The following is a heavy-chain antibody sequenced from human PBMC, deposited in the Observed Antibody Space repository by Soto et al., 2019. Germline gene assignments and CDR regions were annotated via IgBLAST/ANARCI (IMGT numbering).Heavy chain of an antibody. Sequence: QVQLVQSGAEVKNPGASVKLSCKASGYYFAPYAIHWVRQAPGQNFEWMGWINAANGNTKYSQNFQGRVTFTKDTSASTTYMEVTSLRSADTAVYYCARDLYCSGGSCKPTWGQGTLVTVSS. J-gene: IGHJ5*02. V-gene: IGHV1-3*01. D-gene: IGHD2-15*01. CDR1: GYYFAPYA. CDR2: INAANGNT. CDR3: ARDLYCSGGSCKPT.